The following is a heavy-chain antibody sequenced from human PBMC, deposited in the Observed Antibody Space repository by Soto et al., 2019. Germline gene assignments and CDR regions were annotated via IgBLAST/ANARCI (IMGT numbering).Heavy chain of an antibody. CDR2: INHSGIT. Sequence: QVLLEQWGAGLLKPSETLSLTCAVYGGSFSGYYWTWIRQPPGRGLEWLGEINHSGITDYNPSLKSRMSISIVTSKNKFSLKLNSVTAADTAVYYCAVGPRMWLAGGGYWGQGTLVTVSS. V-gene: IGHV4-34*01. J-gene: IGHJ4*02. CDR1: GGSFSGYY. CDR3: AVGPRMWLAGGGY. D-gene: IGHD6-19*01.